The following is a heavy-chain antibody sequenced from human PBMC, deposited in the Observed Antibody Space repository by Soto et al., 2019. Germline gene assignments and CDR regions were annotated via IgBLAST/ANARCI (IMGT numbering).Heavy chain of an antibody. V-gene: IGHV3-30*03. CDR2: ISYDGSNK. Sequence: QVQLVESGGGVVQPGRSLRLSCAASGFTFSSYGMHWVRQAPGKGLEWVAVISYDGSNKYYADSVKGRFTISRDNSKNTLYLQMNSLRAEDTAVYYGTVVAALDIWGQGTMVTVSS. CDR3: TVVAALDI. CDR1: GFTFSSYG. D-gene: IGHD2-15*01. J-gene: IGHJ3*02.